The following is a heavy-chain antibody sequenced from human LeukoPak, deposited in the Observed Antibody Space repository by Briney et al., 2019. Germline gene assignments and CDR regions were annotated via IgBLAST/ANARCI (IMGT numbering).Heavy chain of an antibody. CDR2: MYYSGST. Sequence: SETLSLTCTVSGGSISSYYWSWIRQPPGKGLEWIGYMYYSGSTNYNPSTNYNPSHKSRVTISVDTSKNQFSLKLSSVTAADTAVYYCARVYSSSSSNLVDYWGQGTLVTVSS. CDR1: GGSISSYY. J-gene: IGHJ4*02. D-gene: IGHD6-6*01. V-gene: IGHV4-59*12. CDR3: ARVYSSSSSNLVDY.